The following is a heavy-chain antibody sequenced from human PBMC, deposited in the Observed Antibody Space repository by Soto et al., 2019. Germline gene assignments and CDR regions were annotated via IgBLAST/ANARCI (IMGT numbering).Heavy chain of an antibody. D-gene: IGHD6-6*01. V-gene: IGHV1-2*06. CDR3: ARDLPGRAARLGY. J-gene: IGHJ4*02. CDR1: GYTFTGYY. Sequence: ASVKVSCKASGYTFTGYYMHWVRQAPGQGLEWMGRINPNSGGTNYAQKFQGRVTMTRDTSISTAYMELSRLRSDDTAVYYCARDLPGRAARLGYWGQGTVVTVSS. CDR2: INPNSGGT.